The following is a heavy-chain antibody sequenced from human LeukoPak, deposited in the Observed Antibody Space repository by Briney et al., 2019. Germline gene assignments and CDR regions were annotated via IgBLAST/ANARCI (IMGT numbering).Heavy chain of an antibody. D-gene: IGHD5-12*01. CDR1: GGSISSSSYY. CDR2: IYYSGST. J-gene: IGHJ4*02. CDR3: AREAPGYSDPY. V-gene: IGHV4-39*02. Sequence: SETLFLTCTVSGGSISSSSYYWGWIRQPPGKGLEWIGSIYYSGSTYYNPSLKSRVTISVDTSKNQFSLKLSSVTAADTAVYYCAREAPGYSDPYWGQGTLVTVSS.